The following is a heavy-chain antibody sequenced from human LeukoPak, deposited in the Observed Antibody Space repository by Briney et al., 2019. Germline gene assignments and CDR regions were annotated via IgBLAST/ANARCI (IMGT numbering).Heavy chain of an antibody. Sequence: GGSLRLSCAVSGFTFSSYDMHWVRQAPGKGLEWVAVISYDGSNKYYADSVKGRFTISIDNSKNTLYLQMNSLRAEDTAVYYCAKGWGYCSGGSCYSVHSHFDYWGQGTLVTVSS. D-gene: IGHD2-15*01. CDR1: GFTFSSYD. CDR2: ISYDGSNK. J-gene: IGHJ4*02. V-gene: IGHV3-30*18. CDR3: AKGWGYCSGGSCYSVHSHFDY.